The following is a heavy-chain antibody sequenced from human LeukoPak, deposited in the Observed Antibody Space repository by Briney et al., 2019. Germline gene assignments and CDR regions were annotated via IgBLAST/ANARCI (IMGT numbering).Heavy chain of an antibody. CDR2: IWYDGSNK. CDR1: GFTFSSYG. J-gene: IGHJ3*02. V-gene: IGHV3-33*06. CDR3: AKDLGYCSGGSCYGNDAFDI. D-gene: IGHD2-15*01. Sequence: PRGSLRLSCTASGFTFSSYGMHWVRQAPGKGLEWVAVIWYDGSNKYYADSVKGRFTISRDNSKNTLYLQMNSLRAEDTAVYYCAKDLGYCSGGSCYGNDAFDIWGQGTMVTVSS.